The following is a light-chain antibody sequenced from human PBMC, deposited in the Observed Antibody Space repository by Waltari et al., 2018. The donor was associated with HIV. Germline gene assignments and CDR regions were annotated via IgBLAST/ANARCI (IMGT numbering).Light chain of an antibody. Sequence: DIQMTQSPSTLSASVGDRVTITCRTNQSISNWLAWYQQKPGKAPKLLIYKASRLESGVPSRFSGSGYGTEFTLNISSLQPEDFATYYCQQYNSYSMYTFGQGTKLEIK. V-gene: IGKV1-5*03. J-gene: IGKJ2*01. CDR3: QQYNSYSMYT. CDR2: KAS. CDR1: QSISNW.